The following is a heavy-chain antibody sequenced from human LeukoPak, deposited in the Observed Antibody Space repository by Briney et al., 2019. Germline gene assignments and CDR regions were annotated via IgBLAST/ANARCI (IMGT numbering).Heavy chain of an antibody. V-gene: IGHV3-23*01. Sequence: GFLRLSCSSSEITLNNHATGLVRQAPGKGLEWVPTISGSGGSTYYADSVKGRFTISRDNSKNTLYLQMNSLRAEDTAVYYCAKNRGYCSGGSCYFDYWGQGTLVTVSS. J-gene: IGHJ4*02. CDR1: EITLNNHA. D-gene: IGHD2-15*01. CDR2: ISGSGGST. CDR3: AKNRGYCSGGSCYFDY.